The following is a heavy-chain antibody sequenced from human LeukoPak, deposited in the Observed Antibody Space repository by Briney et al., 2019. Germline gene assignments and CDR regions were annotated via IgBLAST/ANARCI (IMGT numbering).Heavy chain of an antibody. CDR2: IYHSGST. CDR3: ARAFSTDYFDY. V-gene: IGHV4-30-2*01. CDR1: GGSISSGGYY. Sequence: PSETLSLTCTVSGGSISSGGYYWSWIRQPPGKGLEWIGYIYHSGSTYYNPSLKRRVAISVDRSKNQFSLKLSSVTAADTAVYYCARAFSTDYFDYWGQGTLVTVSS. J-gene: IGHJ4*02. D-gene: IGHD3-16*01.